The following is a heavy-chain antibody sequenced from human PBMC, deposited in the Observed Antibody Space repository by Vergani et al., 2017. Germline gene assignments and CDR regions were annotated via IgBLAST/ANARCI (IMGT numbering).Heavy chain of an antibody. CDR2: ISYDGSNK. CDR3: AKEPGYSSGWEIYYYYYMDV. V-gene: IGHV3-30*18. Sequence: QVQLVESGGGVVQPGRSLRLSCAASGFTFSSYGMHWVRQAPGKGLEWVAVISYDGSNKYYADSVTGRFTISRDNSKNTLYLQMNSLRAEDTAVYYCAKEPGYSSGWEIYYYYYMDVWGKXP. J-gene: IGHJ6*03. D-gene: IGHD6-19*01. CDR1: GFTFSSYG.